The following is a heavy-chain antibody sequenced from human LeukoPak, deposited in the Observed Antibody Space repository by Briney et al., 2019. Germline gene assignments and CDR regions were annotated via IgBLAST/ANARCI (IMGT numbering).Heavy chain of an antibody. J-gene: IGHJ3*01. V-gene: IGHV4-30-4*08. CDR2: IHYDGRD. CDR1: GGSISSANHF. Sequence: QPSQTLSLTCTVSGGSISSANHFWSWVRQSPGEGLEWIGYIHYDGRDHYNPYIKSRVSMWLDMSKNQFSLSLSSVTAADTAIYYCAREVITPGDSDGFDLWGQGTMVSVSS. D-gene: IGHD1-14*01. CDR3: AREVITPGDSDGFDL.